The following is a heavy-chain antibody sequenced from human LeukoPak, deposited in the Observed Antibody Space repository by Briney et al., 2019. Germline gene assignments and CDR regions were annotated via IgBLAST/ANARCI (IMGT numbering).Heavy chain of an antibody. V-gene: IGHV3-66*01. Sequence: GGSLRLSCAASGFTFSNYVMSWVRQAPGEGLEWVSLISGGDTKYYADSVKGRFTISRDTSKNTVYLQMNSLRAEDTAVYYCARGEAYSSGWYPPSHFDYWGQGTLVTVSS. D-gene: IGHD6-19*01. CDR3: ARGEAYSSGWYPPSHFDY. CDR2: ISGGDTK. CDR1: GFTFSNYV. J-gene: IGHJ4*02.